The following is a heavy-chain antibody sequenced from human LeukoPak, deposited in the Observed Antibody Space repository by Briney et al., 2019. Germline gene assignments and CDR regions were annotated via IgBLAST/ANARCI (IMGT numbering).Heavy chain of an antibody. CDR2: INHGGST. J-gene: IGHJ3*02. CDR1: GGSFSGYY. D-gene: IGHD3-10*01. CDR3: ASRKVRGVKAFDI. V-gene: IGHV4-34*01. Sequence: PSETLSLTCAVYGGSFSGYYWSWIRQPPGKGLEWIGEINHGGSTNYNPSLKSRVTISVDTSKNQFSLKLSSVTAADTAVYYCASRKVRGVKAFDIWGQGTMVTVSS.